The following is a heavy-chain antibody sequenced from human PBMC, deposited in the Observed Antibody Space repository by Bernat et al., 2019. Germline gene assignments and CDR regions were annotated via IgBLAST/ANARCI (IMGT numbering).Heavy chain of an antibody. CDR2: SNK. CDR3: ARLGSRWSLDY. V-gene: IGHV3-33*01. J-gene: IGHJ4*02. D-gene: IGHD6-19*01. Sequence: SNKYYGDSVKGRFTISGDNSKNTVYLQMNSLRAEDTAVYYCARLGSRWSLDYWGQGTLVTVSS.